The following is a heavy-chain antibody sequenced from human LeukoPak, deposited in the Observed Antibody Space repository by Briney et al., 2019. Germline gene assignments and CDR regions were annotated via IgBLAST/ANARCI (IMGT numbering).Heavy chain of an antibody. V-gene: IGHV3-33*01. Sequence: PGRSLRLSCAASGFTFSSYGMHWVRQAPGKGLEWVAVIWYDGSNKYYADSGKGRFTISRDNSKNTLYLQMNSLRAEDTAVYYCARDGGDGYNYEYWGQGTLVTVSS. D-gene: IGHD5-24*01. CDR2: IWYDGSNK. CDR1: GFTFSSYG. CDR3: ARDGGDGYNYEY. J-gene: IGHJ4*02.